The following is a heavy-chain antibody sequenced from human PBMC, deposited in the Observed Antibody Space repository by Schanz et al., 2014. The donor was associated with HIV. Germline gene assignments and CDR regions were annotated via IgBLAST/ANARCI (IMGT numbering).Heavy chain of an antibody. CDR1: GYTFTSYD. J-gene: IGHJ6*02. V-gene: IGHV1-18*01. Sequence: QVQLVQSGAEVKKPGASVKVSCKASGYTFTSYDINWVRQAPGQGLEWMGWISAYKGNTNYAQKLQGRVTMTTDTSTNTAYMELRRLRSDDTAVYYCASDLSVYSSSSSVWGQGTTVTVSS. CDR2: ISAYKGNT. CDR3: ASDLSVYSSSSSV. D-gene: IGHD6-13*01.